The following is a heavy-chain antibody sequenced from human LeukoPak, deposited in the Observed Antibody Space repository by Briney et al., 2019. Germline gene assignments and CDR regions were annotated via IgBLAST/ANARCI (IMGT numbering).Heavy chain of an antibody. CDR3: YGANAEH. CDR1: GFTFSSYW. CDR2: TNTDGSST. V-gene: IGHV3-74*03. Sequence: GGPLRLSCAASGFTFSSYWMHWVRQAPGKGLVWVSGTNTDGSSTMYADSVKGRFTIARDNAKNTLYLQMNSLRAEDTAVYYCYGANAEHWGQGTLVTVSS. J-gene: IGHJ1*01. D-gene: IGHD4-23*01.